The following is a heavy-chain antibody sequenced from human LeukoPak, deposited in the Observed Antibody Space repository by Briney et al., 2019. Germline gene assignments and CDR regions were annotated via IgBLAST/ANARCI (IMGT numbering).Heavy chain of an antibody. Sequence: PSQTLSLTCTVSGGSISSGGYYWSWIRQHPGKGLEWIGFIYYSGSTYYNPSLKSRVTISVDTSKNQFSLKLSSVTAADTAVYYCSRAYGDYGPEKHFDCWGQGTLVTVSS. CDR3: SRAYGDYGPEKHFDC. CDR1: GGSISSGGYY. D-gene: IGHD4-17*01. V-gene: IGHV4-31*03. CDR2: IYYSGST. J-gene: IGHJ4*02.